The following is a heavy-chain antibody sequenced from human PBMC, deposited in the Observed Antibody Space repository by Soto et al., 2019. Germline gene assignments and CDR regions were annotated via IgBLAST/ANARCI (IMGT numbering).Heavy chain of an antibody. Sequence: QVQLVESGGGVVQPGRSLRLSCAASGFTFSSYGMHWVRQAPGKGLEWVAVIWYDGSNKYYVDSVKGRFTISRDNSKNTLYLQMNSPRVEDTAVYYCARGDGLGYWGQGTLVTVSS. CDR3: ARGDGLGY. CDR2: IWYDGSNK. V-gene: IGHV3-33*01. CDR1: GFTFSSYG. J-gene: IGHJ4*02. D-gene: IGHD3-16*01.